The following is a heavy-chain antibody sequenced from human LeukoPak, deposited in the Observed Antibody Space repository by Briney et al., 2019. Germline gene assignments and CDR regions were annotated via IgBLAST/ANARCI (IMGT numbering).Heavy chain of an antibody. CDR1: GYTFTSYG. J-gene: IGHJ4*02. V-gene: IGHV1-18*01. D-gene: IGHD3-22*01. CDR2: ISAYNGNT. CDR3: ARLSEVTMIVDGDY. Sequence: ASVKVSCTASGYTFTSYGISWVRQAPGQGLEWMGWISAYNGNTNYAQKLQGRVTMTTDTSTSTAYMELRSLRSDDTAVYYCARLSEVTMIVDGDYWGQGTLVTVSS.